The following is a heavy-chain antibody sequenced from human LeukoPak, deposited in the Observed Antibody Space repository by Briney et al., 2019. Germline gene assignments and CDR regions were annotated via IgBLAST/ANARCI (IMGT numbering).Heavy chain of an antibody. Sequence: GASVKVSCKASGYTFTSYYMHWVRQAPGQGLEWMGIINPSGGSTSYAQKFQGRVTMTRDTSTSTVYMELSSLRSEDTAVYYCARAAPYYYDSSGDYAFDIWGQGTMVTVSS. V-gene: IGHV1-46*01. CDR2: INPSGGST. CDR3: ARAAPYYYDSSGDYAFDI. CDR1: GYTFTSYY. D-gene: IGHD3-22*01. J-gene: IGHJ3*02.